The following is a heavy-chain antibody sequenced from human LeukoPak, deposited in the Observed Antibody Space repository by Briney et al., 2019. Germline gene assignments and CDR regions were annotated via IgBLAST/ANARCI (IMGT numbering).Heavy chain of an antibody. D-gene: IGHD3-22*01. CDR1: GGSFSGYY. CDR2: IYYSGST. V-gene: IGHV4-34*01. Sequence: PSETLSLTCAVYGGSFSGYYWSWIRQPPGKGLEWIGSIYYSGSTYYNPSLKSRVTISVDTSKNQFSLKLSSVTAADTAVYYCARPDSSGYYFYFDYWGQGTLVTVSS. J-gene: IGHJ4*02. CDR3: ARPDSSGYYFYFDY.